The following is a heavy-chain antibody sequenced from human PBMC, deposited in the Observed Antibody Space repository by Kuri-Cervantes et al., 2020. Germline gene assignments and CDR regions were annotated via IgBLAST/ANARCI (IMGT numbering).Heavy chain of an antibody. V-gene: IGHV1-46*01. CDR2: INPNGGQT. CDR1: GYSFTSYY. J-gene: IGHJ6*02. D-gene: IGHD3-22*01. Sequence: ASVKVSCKASGYSFTSYYLHWVRQAPGQGLEWVGIINPNGGQTNYAQKFQGRDTMTRDTSTSTVYMELSSLRSEDTAVYYCARGGSSGYYYGLDYGMDVWGQGTTVTVSS. CDR3: ARGGSSGYYYGLDYGMDV.